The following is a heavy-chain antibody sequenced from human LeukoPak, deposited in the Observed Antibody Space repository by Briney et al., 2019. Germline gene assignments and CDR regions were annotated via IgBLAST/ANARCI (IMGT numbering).Heavy chain of an antibody. CDR2: ISSSSSYI. CDR3: ARGGIAARGYFDY. J-gene: IGHJ4*02. CDR1: GFTFSSYS. V-gene: IGHV3-21*01. Sequence: GGSLRLSCAASGFTFSSYSMNWVRQAPGKGLEWVLSISSSSSYIYYADSVKGRFTISRDNAKNSLYLQMNSLRAEDTAVYYCARGGIAARGYFDYWGQGTLVTVSS. D-gene: IGHD6-6*01.